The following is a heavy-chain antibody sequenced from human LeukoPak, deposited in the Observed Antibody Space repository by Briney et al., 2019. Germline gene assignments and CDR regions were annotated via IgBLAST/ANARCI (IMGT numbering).Heavy chain of an antibody. Sequence: GSLRLSCAASGFTFSSYSMNWVRQAPGKGLEWVSYISSSSSTIYYADSVKGRFTISRDNARNSLYLQMNSLRAEDTAVYYCARVPTVVVPAATWGQGTMVTVPS. V-gene: IGHV3-48*01. J-gene: IGHJ3*01. D-gene: IGHD2-2*01. CDR3: ARVPTVVVPAAT. CDR1: GFTFSSYS. CDR2: ISSSSSTI.